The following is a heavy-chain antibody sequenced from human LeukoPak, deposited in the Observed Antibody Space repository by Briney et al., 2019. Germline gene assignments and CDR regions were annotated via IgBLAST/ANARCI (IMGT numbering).Heavy chain of an antibody. CDR2: ISWNSGSI. CDR3: AKDRFDYYGSGSQLFY. Sequence: GRSLRLSCAASGFTFDDYAMHWVRLAPGKGLEWVSGISWNSGSIGYADSVKGRFTISRDNAKNSLYLQMSSLRAEDTALYYCAKDRFDYYGSGSQLFYWGQGTLVTVSS. J-gene: IGHJ4*02. D-gene: IGHD3-10*01. V-gene: IGHV3-9*01. CDR1: GFTFDDYA.